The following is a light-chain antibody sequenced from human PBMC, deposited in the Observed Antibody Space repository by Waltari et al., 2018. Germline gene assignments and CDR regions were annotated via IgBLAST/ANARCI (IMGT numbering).Light chain of an antibody. J-gene: IGLJ3*02. V-gene: IGLV3-21*02. CDR2: DDT. CDR1: DLAFQN. Sequence: SYVLTQPPSVSVAPGQTAKITCGGSDLAFQNVHWYQQKPGQAPVLVVYDDTDRPSGIPERFSGSNSRNTATLTISRVEAGDEADYYCQVWDHGSDGGVFGGGTELIV. CDR3: QVWDHGSDGGV.